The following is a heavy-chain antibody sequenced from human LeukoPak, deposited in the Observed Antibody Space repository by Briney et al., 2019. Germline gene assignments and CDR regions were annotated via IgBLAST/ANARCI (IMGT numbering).Heavy chain of an antibody. J-gene: IGHJ4*02. D-gene: IGHD3-22*01. CDR1: GFTFSSYS. V-gene: IGHV3-21*01. CDR2: ISSSSSYI. CDR3: ARVDNYYDTSGYYDH. Sequence: GGSLRLSCAASGFTFSSYSMNWVRQAPGKGLEWVSSISSSSSYIYYADSVKGRFTISRDNAKNSLYLQMNSLRAEDTAIYYCARVDNYYDTSGYYDHWGQGTLVTVSS.